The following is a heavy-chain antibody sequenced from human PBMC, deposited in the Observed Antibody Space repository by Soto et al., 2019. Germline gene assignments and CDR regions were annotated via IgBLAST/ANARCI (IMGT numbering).Heavy chain of an antibody. J-gene: IGHJ6*02. CDR1: GYTFSMSG. Sequence: QVQLVQSGAEVKKPGASVKVSCKSSGYTFSMSGISWVRQAPGKGLEWMGWISGYNGNTNYEQKFQDRVTMTTDTTPNTAYMELRSLRSDDTAVYYCAREGPRPYYYYGMDVWGQGTTVTVSS. V-gene: IGHV1-18*01. CDR3: AREGPRPYYYYGMDV. CDR2: ISGYNGNT.